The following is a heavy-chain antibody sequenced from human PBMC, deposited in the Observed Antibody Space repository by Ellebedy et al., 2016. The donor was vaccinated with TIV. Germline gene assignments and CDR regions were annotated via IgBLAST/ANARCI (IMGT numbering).Heavy chain of an antibody. V-gene: IGHV4-31*03. CDR1: GGSISSGAYY. CDR3: ARLSRDGYNGGGDAFDI. D-gene: IGHD5-24*01. J-gene: IGHJ3*02. CDR2: IYYSGST. Sequence: LRLSXTVYGGSISSGAYYWNWIRQHPGKGLEWIGYIYYSGSTYYNPSLKSRVTISVDTSKNQFSLKLSSVTAADTAVYYCARLSRDGYNGGGDAFDIWGQGTMVTVSS.